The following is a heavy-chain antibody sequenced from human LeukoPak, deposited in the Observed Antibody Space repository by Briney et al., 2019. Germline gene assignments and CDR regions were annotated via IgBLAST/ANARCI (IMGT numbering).Heavy chain of an antibody. CDR1: GDTFTSYY. D-gene: IGHD6-13*01. CDR2: INPSGGST. Sequence: ASVKVSCKASGDTFTSYYMHWVRQAPGQGLEWMGIINPSGGSTSYAQKFQGRVTMTRDMSTSTVYMELSSLRSEDTAVYYCARSSSSWYYYYYYMDVWGKGTTVTISS. V-gene: IGHV1-46*01. J-gene: IGHJ6*03. CDR3: ARSSSSWYYYYYYMDV.